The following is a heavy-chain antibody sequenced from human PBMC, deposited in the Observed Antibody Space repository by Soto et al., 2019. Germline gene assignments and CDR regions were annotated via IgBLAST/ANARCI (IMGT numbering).Heavy chain of an antibody. CDR1: GFRFNNYA. CDR3: AKIYSSSSEEAFDV. Sequence: GGSLRLSCAASGFRFNNYAMSWVRRSPGQGLEWVSIISASGGSSYYADSVKGRFTISRDVVKSTLFLQMSTLRVEDTAVYYCAKIYSSSSEEAFDVWGQGTGVIVS. D-gene: IGHD6-6*01. CDR2: ISASGGSS. V-gene: IGHV3-23*01. J-gene: IGHJ3*01.